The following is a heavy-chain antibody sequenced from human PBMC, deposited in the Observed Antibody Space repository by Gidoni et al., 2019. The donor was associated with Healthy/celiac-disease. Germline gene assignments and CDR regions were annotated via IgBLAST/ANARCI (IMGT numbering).Heavy chain of an antibody. J-gene: IGHJ4*02. CDR1: GYSFTSYW. CDR2: IYPGDSDT. D-gene: IGHD3-10*01. CDR3: AMYPAHYGSGSNY. Sequence: EVQLVQSGAEVKQPGASLKISCKGSGYSFTSYWIGWVRQMPGKGLEWMGIIYPGDSDTRYSPSFQGQVTISADKSISTAYLQWSSLKASDTAMYYCAMYPAHYGSGSNYWGQGTLVTVSS. V-gene: IGHV5-51*01.